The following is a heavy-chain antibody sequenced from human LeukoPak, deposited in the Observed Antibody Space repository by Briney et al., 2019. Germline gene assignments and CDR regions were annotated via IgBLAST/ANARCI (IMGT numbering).Heavy chain of an antibody. CDR1: GGSISSSSYY. J-gene: IGHJ4*02. CDR3: ARRPDSAGRFDY. Sequence: ETLSLTCTVSGGSISSSSYYWGWIRQPPGKGLEWIGSIYYSGSTYYNPSLKSRVTISVDTSKNQFSLKLSSVTAADTAVYYCARRPDSAGRFDYWGQGTLITVSS. D-gene: IGHD1-14*01. CDR2: IYYSGST. V-gene: IGHV4-39*01.